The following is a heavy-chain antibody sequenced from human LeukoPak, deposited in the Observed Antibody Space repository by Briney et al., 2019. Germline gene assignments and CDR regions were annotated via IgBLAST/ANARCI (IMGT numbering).Heavy chain of an antibody. Sequence: PSETLSLTCTVSGGSISSHYWSWIRQPAGKGLEWIGYIYYSGRTNYNPSLKSRVTISVDTSKNQFSLKLNCVTAADTAVYYCASSYYDFWSGYRYMDVWGKGTTVTVSS. CDR2: IYYSGRT. J-gene: IGHJ6*03. CDR1: GGSISSHY. V-gene: IGHV4-59*11. D-gene: IGHD3-3*01. CDR3: ASSYYDFWSGYRYMDV.